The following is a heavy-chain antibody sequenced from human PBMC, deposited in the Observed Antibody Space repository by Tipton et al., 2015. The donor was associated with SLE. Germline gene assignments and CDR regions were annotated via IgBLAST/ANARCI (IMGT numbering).Heavy chain of an antibody. J-gene: IGHJ4*02. V-gene: IGHV3-30*04. CDR1: GFTFSSYT. CDR3: AREGNWAGEVDY. Sequence: RSLRLSCAASGFTFSSYTMHWVRQAPGKGLEWVAVISYDVSYKYYSDSVKGRFTISRDNSKNTMYLQMNSLRAEDTAVYYCAREGNWAGEVDYWGQGTLVTVSS. D-gene: IGHD7-27*01. CDR2: ISYDVSYK.